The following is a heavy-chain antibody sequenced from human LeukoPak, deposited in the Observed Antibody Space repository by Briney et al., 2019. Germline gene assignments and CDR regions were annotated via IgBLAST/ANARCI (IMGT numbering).Heavy chain of an antibody. CDR1: GGSIISYY. V-gene: IGHV4-59*01. J-gene: IGHJ4*02. D-gene: IGHD1-26*01. CDR2: IYYSGST. CDR3: ASQISGSYLPRFDY. Sequence: PSETLSLTCTVSGGSIISYYWSWLRQPPGKGLEWIGYIYYSGSTNYNPSLKSRVTISVDTSKNQFSLKLSSVTAADTAVYYCASQISGSYLPRFDYWGQGTLVTVSS.